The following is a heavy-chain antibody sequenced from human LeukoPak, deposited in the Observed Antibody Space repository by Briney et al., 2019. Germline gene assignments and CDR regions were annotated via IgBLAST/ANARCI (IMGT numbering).Heavy chain of an antibody. CDR1: GGSISSSSYY. Sequence: PSETLSLTCTVSGGSISSSSYYWGWIRQPPGKGLEWIGSIYYSGSTYYNPSLKSRVTISVDTSKNQFSLKLSSVTAADTAVYYCATDIWFGELSNDYWGQGTLVTVSS. D-gene: IGHD3-10*01. J-gene: IGHJ4*02. CDR2: IYYSGST. V-gene: IGHV4-39*07. CDR3: ATDIWFGELSNDY.